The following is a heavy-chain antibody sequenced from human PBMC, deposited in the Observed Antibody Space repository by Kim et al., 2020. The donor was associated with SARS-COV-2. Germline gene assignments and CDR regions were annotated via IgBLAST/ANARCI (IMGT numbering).Heavy chain of an antibody. CDR3: ASAREYYYDSSGYYSNFDY. CDR2: IYYSGST. V-gene: IGHV4-39*01. J-gene: IGHJ4*02. Sequence: SETLSLTCTVSGGSISSSSYYWGWIRQPPGKGLEWIGSIYYSGSTYYNPSLKSRVTISVDTSKNQFSLKLSSVTAADTAVYYCASAREYYYDSSGYYSNFDYWGQGTLVTVSS. CDR1: GGSISSSSYY. D-gene: IGHD3-22*01.